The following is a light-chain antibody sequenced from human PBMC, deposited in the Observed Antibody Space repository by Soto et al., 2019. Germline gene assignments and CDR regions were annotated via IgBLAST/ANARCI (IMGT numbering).Light chain of an antibody. Sequence: EIVLTQSPGTLSLSPGERATLYCRASQSVGSNYLAWYQQKPGQAPRVLIYGASSRATGIPDRFSGSGSGADFTLTISRLEPEDFAVYYCQQYNNWPPWTFGQGTKVEIK. V-gene: IGKV3-20*01. CDR1: QSVGSNY. CDR2: GAS. J-gene: IGKJ1*01. CDR3: QQYNNWPPWT.